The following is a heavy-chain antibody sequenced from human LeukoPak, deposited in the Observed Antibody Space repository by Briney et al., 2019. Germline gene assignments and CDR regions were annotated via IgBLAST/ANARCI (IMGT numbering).Heavy chain of an antibody. V-gene: IGHV1-24*01. CDR3: ASRRLMTTVVTRWFDP. Sequence: GASVKVSCKVSGYTLTELSMHWVRLAPGKGLEWMGGFDPEDGETIYAQKFQGRVTMTEDTSTDTAYMELSSLRSEDTAVYYCASRRLMTTVVTRWFDPWGQGTLVTVSS. CDR2: FDPEDGET. CDR1: GYTLTELS. J-gene: IGHJ5*02. D-gene: IGHD4-23*01.